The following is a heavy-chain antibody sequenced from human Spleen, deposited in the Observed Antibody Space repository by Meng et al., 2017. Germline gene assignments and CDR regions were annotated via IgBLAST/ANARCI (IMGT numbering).Heavy chain of an antibody. CDR2: INHSGST. CDR1: GGSFSDYY. Sequence: QGQLHQVGAGLLKPSETLSLTCVVSGGSFSDYYWSWIRQPPGKGLEWIGEINHSGSTNYNPSLESRATISVDTSKNQFSLKLSSVTAADTAVYYCARDGISSGWYRYFQHWGQGTLVTVSS. D-gene: IGHD6-19*01. J-gene: IGHJ1*01. V-gene: IGHV4-34*01. CDR3: ARDGISSGWYRYFQH.